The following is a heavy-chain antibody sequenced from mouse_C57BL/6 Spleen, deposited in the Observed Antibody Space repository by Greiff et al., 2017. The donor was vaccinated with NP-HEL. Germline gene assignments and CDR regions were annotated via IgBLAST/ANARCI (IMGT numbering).Heavy chain of an antibody. CDR2: IWGVGST. V-gene: IGHV2-6*01. Sequence: VMLVESGPGLVAPSQSLSITCTVSGFSLTSYGVDWVRQSPGKGLEWLGVIWGVGSTNYNSALKSRLSISKDNSKSQVFLKMNSLQTDDTAMYYCASYYGSSRFAYWGQGTLVTVSA. J-gene: IGHJ3*01. D-gene: IGHD1-1*01. CDR1: GFSLTSYG. CDR3: ASYYGSSRFAY.